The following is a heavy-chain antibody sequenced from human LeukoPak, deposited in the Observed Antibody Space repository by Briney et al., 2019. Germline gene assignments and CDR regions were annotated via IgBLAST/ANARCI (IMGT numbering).Heavy chain of an antibody. Sequence: ASVKVSCKASGGTFSSYAISWVRQAPGQGLEWMGGIIPIFGTANYAQKFQGRVTITTDESTSTAYLELSSLRSEDTAVYYCARATNGDFWSGYYTGGSFDYWGQGTLVTVSS. V-gene: IGHV1-69*05. CDR1: GGTFSSYA. CDR3: ARATNGDFWSGYYTGGSFDY. J-gene: IGHJ4*02. D-gene: IGHD3-3*01. CDR2: IIPIFGTA.